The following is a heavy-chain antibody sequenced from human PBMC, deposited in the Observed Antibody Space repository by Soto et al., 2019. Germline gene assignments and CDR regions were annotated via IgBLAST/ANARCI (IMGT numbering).Heavy chain of an antibody. V-gene: IGHV3-30*18. CDR1: GFTFSSYG. Sequence: QVQQVESGGGVVQPGRSLRLSCAASGFTFSSYGMHWVRQAPGKGLEWVAVISYDGSNKYYADSVKGRFTISRDNSKNTLYLQMSSLRSEDSAVYYFAKATSDYDSSAVRGALDIWGQGTMVTVSP. CDR3: AKATSDYDSSAVRGALDI. D-gene: IGHD3-22*01. CDR2: ISYDGSNK. J-gene: IGHJ3*02.